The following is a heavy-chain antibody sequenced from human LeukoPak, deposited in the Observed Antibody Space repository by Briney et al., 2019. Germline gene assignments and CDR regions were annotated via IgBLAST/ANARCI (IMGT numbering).Heavy chain of an antibody. Sequence: PGGSLRLSCTASGFTFGDYAMSWVRQAPGKGLEWVGFIRSKAYGGTSEYAASVTGRFTISRDDSKTIVYLQMNSLKTEDTAVYYCTTGSPQLRFLEWLLSNHDAFDIWGQGTMVTVSS. CDR2: IRSKAYGGTS. CDR3: TTGSPQLRFLEWLLSNHDAFDI. V-gene: IGHV3-49*04. J-gene: IGHJ3*02. CDR1: GFTFGDYA. D-gene: IGHD3-3*01.